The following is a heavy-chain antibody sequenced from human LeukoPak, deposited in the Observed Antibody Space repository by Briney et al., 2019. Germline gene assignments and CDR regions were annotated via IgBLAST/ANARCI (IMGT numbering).Heavy chain of an antibody. Sequence: SETLSLTCAVYGGSFSGYYWSWIRQPPGKGLEWIGEINHSGSTNYNPSLKSRVTTSVDTSKNQFSLKLSSVTAADTAVYYCASYSSGWYQTFDYWGQGTLVTVSS. J-gene: IGHJ4*02. CDR1: GGSFSGYY. CDR3: ASYSSGWYQTFDY. D-gene: IGHD6-19*01. V-gene: IGHV4-34*01. CDR2: INHSGST.